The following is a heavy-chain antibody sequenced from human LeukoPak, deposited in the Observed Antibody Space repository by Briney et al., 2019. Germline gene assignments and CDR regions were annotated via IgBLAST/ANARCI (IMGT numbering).Heavy chain of an antibody. V-gene: IGHV3-7*03. J-gene: IGHJ4*02. CDR2: INQDGTEK. CDR3: VRDGLPFDY. CDR1: GFTFRSYW. Sequence: PGGSLRLSCAASGFTFRSYWMSWVRQAPGKGLEWVANINQDGTEKYYVDSVKGRFTISRDNAKNSLYLQMNSLRVEDTAVYYCVRDGLPFDYWGQGTLVTVSS.